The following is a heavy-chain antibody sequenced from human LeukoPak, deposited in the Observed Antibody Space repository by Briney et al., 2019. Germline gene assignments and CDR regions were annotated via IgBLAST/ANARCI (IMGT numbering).Heavy chain of an antibody. V-gene: IGHV1-18*04. CDR3: ARDRDYGGNSWYFDL. D-gene: IGHD4-23*01. J-gene: IGHJ2*01. CDR1: GYTFSGYY. Sequence: GASVKVSCKASGYTFSGYYIHWVRQAPGQGLEWMGWISAYNGNTNYAQKLQGRVTMTTDTSTSTAYMELRSLRSDDTAVYYCARDRDYGGNSWYFDLWGRGTLVTVSS. CDR2: ISAYNGNT.